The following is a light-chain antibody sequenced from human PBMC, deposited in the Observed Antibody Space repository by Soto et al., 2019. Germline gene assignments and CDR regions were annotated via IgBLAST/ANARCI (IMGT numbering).Light chain of an antibody. Sequence: ETLMTQSPATLSVSPGERATLSCRASRSVSGKLAWFQQKPGQAPRLLISGSSTRATGIPARFNGSGSGTDFTLTISRLEPEDFAVYYCQQYGSSGTFGQGTKVDIK. V-gene: IGKV3D-15*01. CDR1: RSVSGK. J-gene: IGKJ1*01. CDR3: QQYGSSGT. CDR2: GSS.